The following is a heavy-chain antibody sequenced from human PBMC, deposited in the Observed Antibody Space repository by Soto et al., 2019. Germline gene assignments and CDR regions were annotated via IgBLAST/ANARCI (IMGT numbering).Heavy chain of an antibody. J-gene: IGHJ4*02. CDR2: INHSGST. CDR1: GGSFRGYY. CDR3: ARGLRYSSGWFRY. D-gene: IGHD6-19*01. Sequence: SETLSLTCAVYGGSFRGYYWSWIRQPPGKGLEWIGEINHSGSTNYNPSLKSRVTISVDTSKNQFSLKLSAVTAADTAVYYCARGLRYSSGWFRYWGQGTLVTVSS. V-gene: IGHV4-34*01.